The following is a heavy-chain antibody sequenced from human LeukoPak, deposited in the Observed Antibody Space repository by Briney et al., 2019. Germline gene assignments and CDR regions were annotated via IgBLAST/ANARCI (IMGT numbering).Heavy chain of an antibody. V-gene: IGHV3-11*05. CDR3: ARARVGYILDY. CDR1: GLTFSDYY. CDR2: ISGSSTNA. Sequence: PGGSLRLSCAASGLTFSDYYMNWIRQAPGKGLEWVSYISGSSTNANYADSVKGRFTSSRDNAKNTLYLQMNSLRAEDTAIYYCARARVGYILDYWGQGTLVTVSS. D-gene: IGHD5-24*01. J-gene: IGHJ4*02.